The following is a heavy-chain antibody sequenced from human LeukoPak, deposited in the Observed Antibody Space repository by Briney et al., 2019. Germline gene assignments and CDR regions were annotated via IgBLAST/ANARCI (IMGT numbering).Heavy chain of an antibody. CDR3: ARNQRPPLRLYYSFMDV. D-gene: IGHD4-17*01. J-gene: IGHJ6*03. CDR1: GGSIRSNNDY. V-gene: IGHV4-39*07. CDR2: INHSGST. Sequence: SETLSLTCTVSGGSIRSNNDYWSWIRQSPGKGLEWIGEINHSGSTNYNPSLQSRVTISVDTSKNQLSLELNSVTAADTAVYYCARNQRPPLRLYYSFMDVWGKGTTVTVSS.